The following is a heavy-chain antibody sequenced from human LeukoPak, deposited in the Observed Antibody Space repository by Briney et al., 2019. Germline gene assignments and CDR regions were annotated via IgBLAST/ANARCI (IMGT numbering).Heavy chain of an antibody. J-gene: IGHJ3*02. CDR3: ARDKWELIRVAFDI. D-gene: IGHD1-26*01. CDR1: GGSFGGYY. Sequence: PSETLSLTCAVYGGSFGGYYWSWIRQPPGKGLEWIGEINHSGSTNYNPSLKSRVTISVDTSKNQFSLKLSSVTAADTAVYYCARDKWELIRVAFDIWGQGTMVIVSS. V-gene: IGHV4-34*01. CDR2: INHSGST.